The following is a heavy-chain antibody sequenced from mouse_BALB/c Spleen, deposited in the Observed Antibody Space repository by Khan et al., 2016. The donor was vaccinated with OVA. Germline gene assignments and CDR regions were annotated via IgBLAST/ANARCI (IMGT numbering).Heavy chain of an antibody. V-gene: IGHV3-2*02. CDR3: ARGDYYEYYFDY. CDR2: ISYSGST. D-gene: IGHD1-1*01. Sequence: EVQLQESGPGLVKPSQSLSLTCTVTGYSITNNYAWNWIRQFPGNKLEWMGYISYSGSTNYNPSLQSRTPTTQDTSKNQFFLQLNSVTTEDTAAYYCARGDYYEYYFDYWGQGTTLTVSS. J-gene: IGHJ2*01. CDR1: GYSITNNYA.